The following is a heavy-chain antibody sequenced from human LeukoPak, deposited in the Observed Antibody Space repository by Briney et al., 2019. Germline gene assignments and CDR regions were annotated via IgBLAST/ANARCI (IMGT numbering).Heavy chain of an antibody. CDR2: ISSSSSTI. J-gene: IGHJ4*02. Sequence: PGGSLRLSCAASGFTFSSYSMNWVRQAPGKGLEWVSYISSSSSTIYYADSVKGRFTTSRDNAKNSLYLQMNSLRAEDTAVYYCAREDDFWSGYSGFDYWGQGTLVTVSS. CDR1: GFTFSSYS. CDR3: AREDDFWSGYSGFDY. V-gene: IGHV3-48*01. D-gene: IGHD3-3*01.